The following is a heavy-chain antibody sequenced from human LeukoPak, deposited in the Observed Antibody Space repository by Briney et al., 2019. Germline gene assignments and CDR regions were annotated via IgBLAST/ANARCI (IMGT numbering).Heavy chain of an antibody. CDR3: ASHHTNWGSDY. D-gene: IGHD7-27*01. V-gene: IGHV3-21*01. Sequence: GGSLRLSCAASGFTFSSYSMNWVRQAPGKGLEWVSSISSSSSYIYYADSVKGRFTISRDDAKNSLYLQMNSLRAEDTAVYYCASHHTNWGSDYWGQGTLVTVSS. J-gene: IGHJ4*02. CDR2: ISSSSSYI. CDR1: GFTFSSYS.